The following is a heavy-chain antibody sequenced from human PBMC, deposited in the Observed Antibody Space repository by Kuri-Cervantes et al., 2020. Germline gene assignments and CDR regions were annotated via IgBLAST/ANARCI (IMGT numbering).Heavy chain of an antibody. CDR3: ARGHHYYDSSGLSP. V-gene: IGHV3-33*01. D-gene: IGHD3-22*01. Sequence: GGSLRLSCAASGFTFSSYGMHWVRQAPGKGLEWVAVIWYDGSNKYYADSVKGRFTISRDNSKNTLYLQMNSLRDEDTAVYYCARGHHYYDSSGLSPWGQGTLVTVSS. CDR1: GFTFSSYG. CDR2: IWYDGSNK. J-gene: IGHJ5*02.